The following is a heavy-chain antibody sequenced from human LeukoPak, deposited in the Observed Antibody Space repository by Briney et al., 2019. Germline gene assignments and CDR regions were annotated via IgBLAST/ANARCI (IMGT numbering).Heavy chain of an antibody. V-gene: IGHV4-59*01. CDR1: GGSISSYY. CDR3: ARDYYDSSGISSGHDY. D-gene: IGHD3-22*01. CDR2: IYYSGST. J-gene: IGHJ4*02. Sequence: SETLSLTCTASGGSISSYYWSWIRQPPGKGLERIGYIYYSGSTNYNPSLKSRVTISVDTSKNQFSLKLSSVAAADTAVYYCARDYYDSSGISSGHDYWGQGTLVTVSS.